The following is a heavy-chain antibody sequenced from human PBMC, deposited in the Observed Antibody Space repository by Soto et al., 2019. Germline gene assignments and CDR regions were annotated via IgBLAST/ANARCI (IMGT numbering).Heavy chain of an antibody. D-gene: IGHD2-15*01. CDR1: GGSFSDFY. Sequence: QVQLQQWGAGLLKPSETLSLTCAVSGGSFSDFYWTWIRQLPGKGLEWIGEINHIGYRNYNPSLESRAAISVDTSKNQFSLNLRSVTAADTAVYYCGPRGAVAPRGYWGQGTLVTVSS. V-gene: IGHV4-34*02. CDR2: INHIGYR. CDR3: GPRGAVAPRGY. J-gene: IGHJ4*02.